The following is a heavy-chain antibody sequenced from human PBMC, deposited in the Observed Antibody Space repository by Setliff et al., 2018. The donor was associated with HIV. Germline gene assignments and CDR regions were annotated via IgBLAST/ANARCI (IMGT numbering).Heavy chain of an antibody. Sequence: ASVKVSCKASGYTFTSYYLHWVRQAPGQGLEWMGIINPSGGSTSYAQKFQGRVTMPRDASTNTVYIELNSLRSEDTAVYYCARDQVYCSSTSCYFQDLFDPWAREPWSPSPQ. CDR3: ARDQVYCSSTSCYFQDLFDP. D-gene: IGHD2-2*01. CDR2: INPSGGST. J-gene: IGHJ5*02. V-gene: IGHV1-46*01. CDR1: GYTFTSYY.